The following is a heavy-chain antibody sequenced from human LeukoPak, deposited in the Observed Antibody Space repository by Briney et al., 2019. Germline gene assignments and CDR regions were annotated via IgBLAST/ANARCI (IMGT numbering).Heavy chain of an antibody. Sequence: PSETLSLTCAVYGGSFSGYYWSWICQPPGKGLEWIGEINHSGSTNYNPSLKSRVTISVDTSKNQFSLKLSSVTAADTAVYYCARGAFDDYGDYPRSPYYFDYWGQGTLVTVSS. J-gene: IGHJ4*02. V-gene: IGHV4-34*01. CDR2: INHSGST. D-gene: IGHD4-17*01. CDR1: GGSFSGYY. CDR3: ARGAFDDYGDYPRSPYYFDY.